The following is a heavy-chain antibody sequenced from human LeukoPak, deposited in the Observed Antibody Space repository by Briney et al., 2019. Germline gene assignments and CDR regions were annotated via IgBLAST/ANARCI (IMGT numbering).Heavy chain of an antibody. D-gene: IGHD2-2*02. CDR2: MSCSGSSI. Sequence: GGSLRLPCAASGFSFSDYYMSWVRRAPGKGLEWIAYMSCSGSSINYADSVQGRFTISRDNAQKSLYLQMSSLRPDDTAVYYCARNLAIESRPAAFDVWGQGTKVTVSS. CDR1: GFSFSDYY. J-gene: IGHJ3*01. V-gene: IGHV3-11*01. CDR3: ARNLAIESRPAAFDV.